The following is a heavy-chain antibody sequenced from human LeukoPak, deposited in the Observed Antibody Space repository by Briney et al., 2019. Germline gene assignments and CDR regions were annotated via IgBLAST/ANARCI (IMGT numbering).Heavy chain of an antibody. CDR3: ARGLRIAAAGSS. J-gene: IGHJ5*02. D-gene: IGHD6-13*01. CDR2: IKEDGSEK. V-gene: IGHV3-7*01. Sequence: GGSLRLSCAASGFTFNHYWMTWVRQAPGKGLEWVANIKEDGSEKYYVDSVKGRFTISRDNAKNSLYLQMNSLRAEDTAVYYCARGLRIAAAGSSWGQGTLVTVSS. CDR1: GFTFNHYW.